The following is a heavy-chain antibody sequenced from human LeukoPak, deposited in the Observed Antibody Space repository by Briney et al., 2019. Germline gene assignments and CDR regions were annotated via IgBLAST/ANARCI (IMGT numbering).Heavy chain of an antibody. J-gene: IGHJ4*02. CDR3: ARDRPGISVAGALDY. Sequence: PGRSLRLSCAASGFTFSKHVMHWVRQAPGKGLEWVAVISYDGSNKYYADSVKGRFTISRDNSKNTLYLQMNSLRAEDTAVYYCARDRPGISVAGALDYWGQGTLVTVSS. CDR1: GFTFSKHV. V-gene: IGHV3-30*03. D-gene: IGHD6-19*01. CDR2: ISYDGSNK.